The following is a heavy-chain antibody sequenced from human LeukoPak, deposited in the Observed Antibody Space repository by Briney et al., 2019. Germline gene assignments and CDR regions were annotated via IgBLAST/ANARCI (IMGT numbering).Heavy chain of an antibody. CDR2: MNPNSGNT. CDR1: GYTFTSYD. V-gene: IGHV1-8*01. CDR3: ARGWQEYYDFWSGYYSH. Sequence: GASVKVSCKASGYTFTSYDINWGRQATGQGLEWMGWMNPNSGNTGYAQKFQGRVTMTRNTSISTAYMELSSLRSEDTAVYYCARGWQEYYDFWSGYYSHWGQGTLVTVSS. D-gene: IGHD3-3*01. J-gene: IGHJ4*02.